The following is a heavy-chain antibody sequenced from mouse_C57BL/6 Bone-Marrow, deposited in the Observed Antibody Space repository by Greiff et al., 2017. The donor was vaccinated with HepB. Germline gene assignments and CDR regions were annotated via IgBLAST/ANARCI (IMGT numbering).Heavy chain of an antibody. CDR1: GFTFTDYY. CDR2: IRNKANGYTT. V-gene: IGHV7-3*01. D-gene: IGHD1-1*01. CDR3: ARDVSSYHYAMDY. Sequence: DVKLVESGGGLVQPGGSLSLSCAASGFTFTDYYMSWVRQPPGKALEWLGFIRNKANGYTTEYSASVKGRFTISRDNSQSILYLQMNALRAEDSATYYCARDVSSYHYAMDYWGQGTSVTVSS. J-gene: IGHJ4*01.